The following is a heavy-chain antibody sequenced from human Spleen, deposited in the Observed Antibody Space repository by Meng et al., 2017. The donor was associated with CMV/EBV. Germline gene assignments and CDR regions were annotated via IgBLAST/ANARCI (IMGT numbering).Heavy chain of an antibody. J-gene: IGHJ4*02. CDR2: INAVAGFT. CDR3: ARESSFWNGYQVNYYFDY. V-gene: IGHV3-23*01. CDR1: GFTFSSYD. D-gene: IGHD3-3*01. Sequence: GGSLRLSCATSGFTFSSYDLTWVRQSPGKGLEWVAAINAVAGFTYYADSVKGRFTISRDTAKNSLFLQMNSLRAEDTAVYYCARESSFWNGYQVNYYFDYWGQGTLVTVSS.